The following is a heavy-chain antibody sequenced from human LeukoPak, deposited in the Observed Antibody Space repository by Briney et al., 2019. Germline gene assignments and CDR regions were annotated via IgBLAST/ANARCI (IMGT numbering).Heavy chain of an antibody. CDR1: GFTFTSSA. CDR2: IVVGSGDT. V-gene: IGHV1-58*02. CDR3: ATSTYYDFWSGYWAFDY. D-gene: IGHD3-3*01. J-gene: IGHJ4*02. Sequence: ASVKVSCKASGFTFTSSAMQWVRQARGQRLEWIGWIVVGSGDTNYAQKFQERVTITRDMSTSTAYMELSSLRSEDTAVYYCATSTYYDFWSGYWAFDYWGQGTLVTVSS.